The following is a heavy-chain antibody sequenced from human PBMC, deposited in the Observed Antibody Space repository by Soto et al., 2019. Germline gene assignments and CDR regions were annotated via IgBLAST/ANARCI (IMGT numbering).Heavy chain of an antibody. Sequence: EVPLLESGGGLVQPGGSLRLSCAASGFTFITYAMTWVRQAPGKGLKWVAALSARGATTYHADSVKGRFTFSRDNSENTLYLQLNSLRAEYTAVYYCAKGLRLRQSYYYVMDVWGKGPTVTVSS. V-gene: IGHV3-23*01. CDR2: LSARGATT. J-gene: IGHJ6*04. CDR1: GFTFITYA. D-gene: IGHD3-16*01. CDR3: AKGLRLRQSYYYVMDV.